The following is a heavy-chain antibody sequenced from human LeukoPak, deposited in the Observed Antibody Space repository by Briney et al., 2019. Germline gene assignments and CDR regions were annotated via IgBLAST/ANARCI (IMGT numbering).Heavy chain of an antibody. CDR3: ARDGSRGYSYGYSDC. V-gene: IGHV3-7*01. D-gene: IGHD5-18*01. CDR1: GFTFSSYW. Sequence: PGGSLRLSCAASGFTFSSYWMNWVRQAPGEGPEWVANIKQDGSEKYYVDSVKGRFTISRDNAKNSLYLQMNSLRAEDTAVYYCARDGSRGYSYGYSDCWGQGTLVTVSS. CDR2: IKQDGSEK. J-gene: IGHJ4*02.